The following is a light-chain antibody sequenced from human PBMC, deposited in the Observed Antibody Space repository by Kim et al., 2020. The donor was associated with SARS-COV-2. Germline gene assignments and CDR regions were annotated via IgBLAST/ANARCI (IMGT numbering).Light chain of an antibody. J-gene: IGLJ3*02. V-gene: IGLV2-14*03. CDR2: GVS. Sequence: QSVLTQPASVSGSPGQSFTISCTGSSSDVGGFDYVSWHQQHPGKAPKVMIYGVSKRPSGVSNRFSGSKSGNTASLTISGLQAEDESDYYCNSYTTSNTWVFGGGTPLTVL. CDR3: NSYTTSNTWV. CDR1: SSDVGGFDY.